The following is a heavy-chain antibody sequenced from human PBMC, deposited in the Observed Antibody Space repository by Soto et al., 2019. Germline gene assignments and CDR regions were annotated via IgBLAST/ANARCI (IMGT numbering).Heavy chain of an antibody. V-gene: IGHV1-24*01. D-gene: IGHD6-6*01. CDR3: ATSGQLVNYYYYYMDV. Sequence: ASVKVSCKVSGYTLTELSMHWVRQAPGKGLEWMGGFDPEDGETIYAQKFQGRVTMTEDTSTDTAYMELSSLRSEGTAVYYCATSGQLVNYYYYYMDVRGKGTTVTVSS. CDR2: FDPEDGET. J-gene: IGHJ6*03. CDR1: GYTLTELS.